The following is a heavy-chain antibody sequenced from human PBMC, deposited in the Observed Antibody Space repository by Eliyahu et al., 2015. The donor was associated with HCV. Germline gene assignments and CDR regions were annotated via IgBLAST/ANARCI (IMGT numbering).Heavy chain of an antibody. CDR3: ARGREVSDFDY. D-gene: IGHD1-26*01. J-gene: IGHJ4*02. V-gene: IGHV5-51*01. Sequence: EVQLVQSGAEVKKPGESLKISCKGSGYSFPNYWIGWVRQKPGKGLEWMGIVYPGDSDIRYGPSFQGQVTISADKSINTAYLHYSSLTASDTAIYYCARGREVSDFDYWGQGTLVNVSS. CDR2: VYPGDSDI. CDR1: GYSFPNYW.